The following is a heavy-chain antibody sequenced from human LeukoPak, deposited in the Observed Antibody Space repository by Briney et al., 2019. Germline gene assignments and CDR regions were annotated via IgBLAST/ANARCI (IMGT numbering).Heavy chain of an antibody. V-gene: IGHV4-4*07. J-gene: IGHJ5*02. D-gene: IGHD6-13*01. Sequence: SETLSLTCTVSVGSISSYYWSWIRQPAGKGLEGIGRIYTSGSTNYNPSLKSRVTMSVDTSKNQFSLKLSSVTAADTAVYYCARDSSSWYLNWFDPWGQGTLVTVSS. CDR1: VGSISSYY. CDR2: IYTSGST. CDR3: ARDSSSWYLNWFDP.